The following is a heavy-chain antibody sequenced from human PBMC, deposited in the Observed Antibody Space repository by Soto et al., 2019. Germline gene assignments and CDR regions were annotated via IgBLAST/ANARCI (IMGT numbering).Heavy chain of an antibody. V-gene: IGHV5-51*01. CDR2: IYPGDSDT. Sequence: GESLKISCKGSGYSFTSYWIGWVRQMPGKGLEWMGIIYPGDSDTRYSPSFQGQVTISADKSISTAYLQWSSLKASDTAMYYCARLGQTWTYSGYDFGDYYYYYMDVWGKGTTVTVSS. CDR3: ARLGQTWTYSGYDFGDYYYYYMDV. CDR1: GYSFTSYW. J-gene: IGHJ6*03. D-gene: IGHD5-12*01.